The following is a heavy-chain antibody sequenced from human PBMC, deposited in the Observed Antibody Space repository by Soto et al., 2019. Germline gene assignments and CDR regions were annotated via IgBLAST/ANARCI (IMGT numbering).Heavy chain of an antibody. D-gene: IGHD2-2*01. CDR3: ARGRIVVVPAAYYYYGMDV. CDR2: IYYSGIT. V-gene: IGHV4-59*01. J-gene: IGHJ6*02. CDR1: GGSITNYY. Sequence: SETLSLTCTVSGGSITNYYWSWFRQPPGKGLEWIGYIYYSGITMYNPSLKSRLAISVDPSKNQFSLKLRSVTSADTAVYFCARGRIVVVPAAYYYYGMDVWGQGTTVTVSS.